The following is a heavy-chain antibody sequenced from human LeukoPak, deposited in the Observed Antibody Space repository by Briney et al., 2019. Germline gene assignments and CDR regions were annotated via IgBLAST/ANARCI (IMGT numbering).Heavy chain of an antibody. CDR3: AKVRPYDILTGGIDY. J-gene: IGHJ4*02. D-gene: IGHD3-9*01. V-gene: IGHV3-23*01. Sequence: GGSLRLSCAASGFTFSSYAMSWVRQAPGKGLEWVSAISGSGGSTYYADSVKGRFTISRDDSKNTLYLQMNSLRAEDTAVYYCAKVRPYDILTGGIDYWGQGTLVTVSS. CDR1: GFTFSSYA. CDR2: ISGSGGST.